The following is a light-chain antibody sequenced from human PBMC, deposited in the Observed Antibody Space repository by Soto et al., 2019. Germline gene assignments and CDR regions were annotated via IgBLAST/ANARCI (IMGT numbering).Light chain of an antibody. CDR2: AAS. CDR1: HNISSY. Sequence: DIQMTQSPSSLSASVGDRVTITCRASHNISSYLNWYQQKPGKAPKFLIYAASSLQSGVPSRFSGSGSGTDFTLTISSLQPEDFATYYCQQSYITPLTFGGGTKVEIK. CDR3: QQSYITPLT. J-gene: IGKJ4*01. V-gene: IGKV1-39*01.